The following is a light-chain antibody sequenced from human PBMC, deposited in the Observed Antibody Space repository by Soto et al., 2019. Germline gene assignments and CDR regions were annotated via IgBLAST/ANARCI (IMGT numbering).Light chain of an antibody. CDR2: AAS. CDR1: QGISSY. J-gene: IGKJ1*01. Sequence: AIRMTQSPSSFSASTGDRVTNTCRASQGISSYLAWYQQKPGKAPKLLIYAASTLQSGVPSRFSGSGSGTDFTLTISCLQSEDFATYYCQQYYSYPWTLGQGTKVEIK. CDR3: QQYYSYPWT. V-gene: IGKV1-8*01.